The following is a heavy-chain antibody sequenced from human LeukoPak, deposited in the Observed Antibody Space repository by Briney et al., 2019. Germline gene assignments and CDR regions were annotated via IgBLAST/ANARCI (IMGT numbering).Heavy chain of an antibody. J-gene: IGHJ1*01. Sequence: SGTLSLTCTVSGASISSGGYYWSWIRQHPGKGLEWIRYIYYSGSPYYNPSLKSRVTISVDTSRNQFSLKLSSVTAADTAVYYCARGPHCSSTSCYSEYFHHWGQGTLVTVSS. CDR3: ARGPHCSSTSCYSEYFHH. D-gene: IGHD2-2*01. CDR2: IYYSGSP. CDR1: GASISSGGYY. V-gene: IGHV4-31*03.